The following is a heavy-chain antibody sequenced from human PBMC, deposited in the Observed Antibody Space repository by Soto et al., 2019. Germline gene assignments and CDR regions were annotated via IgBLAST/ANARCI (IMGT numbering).Heavy chain of an antibody. D-gene: IGHD5-18*01. V-gene: IGHV3-30-3*01. Sequence: QVQLVESGGGVVQPGRSLRLSCAASGFSFNNYAMHWVRQAPGKGLEWVAFISYDGTNKYYADSVTGRFTISRDNSRNTLYLQMNSPRAEDTAVYYCARGDGYIYGNTFDSWGQGTLVTVSS. CDR1: GFSFNNYA. CDR3: ARGDGYIYGNTFDS. J-gene: IGHJ4*02. CDR2: ISYDGTNK.